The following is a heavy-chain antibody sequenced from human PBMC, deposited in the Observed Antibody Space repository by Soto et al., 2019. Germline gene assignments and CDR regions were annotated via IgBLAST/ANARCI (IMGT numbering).Heavy chain of an antibody. V-gene: IGHV1-69*13. D-gene: IGHD5-12*01. Sequence: SVKVSCKASGGTFSSYSINWVRQAPGQGLEWMGGIIPIVDTANYEQKFQGRVTITADESTSTAYMELSSLRYEDTAVYYCARVGLIVATGWFDPWGQGTLVTVSS. CDR1: GGTFSSYS. CDR3: ARVGLIVATGWFDP. J-gene: IGHJ5*02. CDR2: IIPIVDTA.